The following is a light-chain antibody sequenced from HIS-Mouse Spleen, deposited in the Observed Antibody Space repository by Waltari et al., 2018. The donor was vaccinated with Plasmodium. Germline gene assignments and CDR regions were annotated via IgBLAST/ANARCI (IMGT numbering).Light chain of an antibody. CDR1: QGISSY. V-gene: IGKV1-8*01. CDR3: QQYYSYPFT. CDR2: AAS. J-gene: IGKJ3*01. Sequence: AIRMTQSPSSFSASTGDRVTITCRASQGISSYLAWYQQKPGKAPKLLFYAASTLQSGVPSRFSGSGSGTVFTLTISCLQSEDFATYYCQQYYSYPFTFGPGTKVDIK.